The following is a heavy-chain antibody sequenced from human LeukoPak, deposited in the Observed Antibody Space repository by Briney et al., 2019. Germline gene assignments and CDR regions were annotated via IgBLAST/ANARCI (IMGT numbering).Heavy chain of an antibody. Sequence: SETLSLTCTVSGGSIADYYWSWIRQPPGKGLEWIGEINHSGSTNYKPSLKSRVTISVDTSKNQFSLRLSSVTAADTAVYYCARDFAFDIWGQGTMVTVSS. V-gene: IGHV4-34*01. CDR3: ARDFAFDI. CDR1: GGSIADYY. CDR2: INHSGST. J-gene: IGHJ3*02.